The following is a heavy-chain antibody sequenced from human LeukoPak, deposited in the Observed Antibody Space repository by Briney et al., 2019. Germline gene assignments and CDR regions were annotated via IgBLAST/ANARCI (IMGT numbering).Heavy chain of an antibody. CDR1: GFTFSGYA. CDR3: AKPHRSTYYDSSGHLGS. Sequence: GGSLRVSCAASGFTFSGYAMSWVRQAPGEGLEWGSAISGSGGSTYYADSVKGRFTISRDNSKNTLYLQINRLRAEDTAVYYCAKPHRSTYYDSSGHLGSWGQGTLVTVSS. CDR2: ISGSGGST. V-gene: IGHV3-23*01. D-gene: IGHD3-22*01. J-gene: IGHJ5*02.